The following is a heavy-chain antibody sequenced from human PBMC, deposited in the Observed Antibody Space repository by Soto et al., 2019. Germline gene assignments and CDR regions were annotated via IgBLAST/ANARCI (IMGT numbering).Heavy chain of an antibody. CDR2: IYPGDSDT. CDR1: GYSFTSYW. Sequence: PGESLKISCKGSGYSFTSYWIDWVRQVPGKGLEWMGIIYPGDSDTRYSPSFQGQVTISADKSISTAYLQWSSLKASDTAIYYCARHAYSSSWYSGWFDPWGQGTLVTVSS. CDR3: ARHAYSSSWYSGWFDP. D-gene: IGHD6-13*01. J-gene: IGHJ5*02. V-gene: IGHV5-51*01.